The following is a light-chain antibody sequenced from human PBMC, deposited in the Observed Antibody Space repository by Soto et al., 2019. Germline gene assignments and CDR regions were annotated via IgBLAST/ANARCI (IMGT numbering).Light chain of an antibody. Sequence: EIVLTQSPATLSLSPGERATLPCRASQSVSTYLAWYQQKPGQPPRLLIYDASNRATGIPARFSGSGSGTDFTLTISSLEPEDFAVYYCQHRSNWPITFGQGTRLEIK. V-gene: IGKV3-11*01. CDR2: DAS. J-gene: IGKJ5*01. CDR1: QSVSTY. CDR3: QHRSNWPIT.